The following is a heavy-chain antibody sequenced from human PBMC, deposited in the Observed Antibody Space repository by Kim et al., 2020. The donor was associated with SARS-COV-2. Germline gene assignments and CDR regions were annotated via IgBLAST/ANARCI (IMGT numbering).Heavy chain of an antibody. CDR1: GDSVSSNSAA. Sequence: SQTLSLTCAISGDSVSSNSAAWNWIRQSPSRGLEWLGRTYYRSKWYNDYAVSVKSRITINPDTSKNQFSLQLNSVTPEDTAVYYCAREQGSNWNYAGPNWFDPWGQGTLVTVSS. D-gene: IGHD1-7*01. CDR3: AREQGSNWNYAGPNWFDP. V-gene: IGHV6-1*01. J-gene: IGHJ5*02. CDR2: TYYRSKWYN.